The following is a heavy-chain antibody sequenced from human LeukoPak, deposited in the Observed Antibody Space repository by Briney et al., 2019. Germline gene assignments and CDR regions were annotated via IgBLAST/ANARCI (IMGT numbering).Heavy chain of an antibody. CDR3: ARSDLDYGSGSYYPFGY. D-gene: IGHD3-10*01. CDR2: IYPGDSDT. Sequence: GESLKISCKGSGYSFTSYWIGWVRQMPGKGLEWMGIIYPGDSDTRYSPSFQGQVTISADKSISTAYLQWSSLKASDTAMYYCARSDLDYGSGSYYPFGYWGQGTLVTVSS. J-gene: IGHJ4*02. V-gene: IGHV5-51*01. CDR1: GYSFTSYW.